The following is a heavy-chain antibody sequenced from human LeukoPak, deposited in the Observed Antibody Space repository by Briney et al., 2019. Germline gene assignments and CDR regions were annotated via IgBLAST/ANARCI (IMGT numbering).Heavy chain of an antibody. V-gene: IGHV1-69*04. CDR3: ASPWGSGSSDLDY. D-gene: IGHD3-10*01. J-gene: IGHJ4*02. Sequence: ASVKVSCEASGGTFSSYAISWVRQAPGQGLEWMGRIIPILGIANYAQKFQGRVTITADKSTSTAYMELSSLRSEDTAVYYCASPWGSGSSDLDYWGQGTLVTVSS. CDR1: GGTFSSYA. CDR2: IIPILGIA.